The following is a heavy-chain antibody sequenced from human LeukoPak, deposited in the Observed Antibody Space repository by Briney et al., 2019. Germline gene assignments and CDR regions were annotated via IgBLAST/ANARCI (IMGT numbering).Heavy chain of an antibody. V-gene: IGHV1-69*05. CDR1: GGTFSSYA. J-gene: IGHJ6*03. Sequence: SVKVSCKASGGTFSSYAISWVRQAPGQGLEWMGGIIPIFGTANYAQKFQGRVTITTEESTSTAYMEMSTLRSEDTAVYHCARNREDWAYYYYMDVWGKGTTVTVSS. CDR2: IIPIFGTA. D-gene: IGHD1-14*01. CDR3: ARNREDWAYYYYMDV.